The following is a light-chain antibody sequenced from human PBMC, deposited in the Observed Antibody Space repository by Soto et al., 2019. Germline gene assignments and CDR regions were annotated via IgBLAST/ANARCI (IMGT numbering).Light chain of an antibody. CDR3: QQSYSSPQT. CDR1: QSISSY. J-gene: IGKJ1*01. Sequence: DIQMTQSPSSLSASVGDRFTITCRASQSISSYLNWYQQKPGKAPKFLIYAASNLQSGVPSRFSGSGSGTDFTLTISSLQPEDFATYYCQQSYSSPQTFGQGTKVDIK. CDR2: AAS. V-gene: IGKV1-39*01.